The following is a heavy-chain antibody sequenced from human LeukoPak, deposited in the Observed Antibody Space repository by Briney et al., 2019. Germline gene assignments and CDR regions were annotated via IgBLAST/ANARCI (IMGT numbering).Heavy chain of an antibody. CDR1: GVSITDYY. CDR2: VSASGTA. J-gene: IGHJ3*01. V-gene: IGHV4-4*07. Sequence: SETLSLICSVSGVSITDYYWNWIRQPAGKGLEWIGRVSASGTANYNPSLKSRVTLSVDTAQNQSSLKLTSVTGADTAVHYCAREDVVVFAFDLWGQGTKVTVSS. CDR3: AREDVVVFAFDL. D-gene: IGHD3-22*01.